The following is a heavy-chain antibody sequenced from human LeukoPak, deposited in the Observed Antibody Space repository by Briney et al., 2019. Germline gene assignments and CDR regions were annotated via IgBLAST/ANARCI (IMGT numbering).Heavy chain of an antibody. CDR3: ASGSGYDYLYYYYMDV. CDR1: VGPIGIYY. J-gene: IGHJ6*03. D-gene: IGHD5-12*01. CDR2: IYTIGST. Sequence: PEPLSLTCISLVGPIGIYYWTWIGQPPGKGLEWIGYIYTIGSTKYNTSLKRRVNISVDTSKTQFSLMLSSVTAADTAVYYCASGSGYDYLYYYYMDVWGKGTTVTVSS. V-gene: IGHV4-4*09.